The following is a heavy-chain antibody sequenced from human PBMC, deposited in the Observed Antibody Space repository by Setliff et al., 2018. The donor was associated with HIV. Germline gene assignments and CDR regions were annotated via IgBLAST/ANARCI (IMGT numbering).Heavy chain of an antibody. CDR2: IHSSASP. J-gene: IGHJ3*01. D-gene: IGHD3-3*01. CDR3: ARPLSTSYNFWGDAFAL. CDR1: SGSISYYY. V-gene: IGHV4-4*08. Sequence: SETLSLTCNVSSGSISYYYWSWIRQSPGKGLEWIGYIHSSASPSYNPSLRSRVTLSVDTSNNQLSLRLTSVTAADTAVYYCARPLSTSYNFWGDAFALWGPGTMVTVSS.